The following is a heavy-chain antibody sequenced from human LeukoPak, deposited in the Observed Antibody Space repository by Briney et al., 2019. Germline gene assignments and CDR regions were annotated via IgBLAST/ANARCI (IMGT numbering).Heavy chain of an antibody. D-gene: IGHD2-2*01. CDR2: ISGSGGST. J-gene: IGHJ5*02. V-gene: IGHV3-23*01. CDR1: GFTFSSYA. CDR3: AKDHFIVVVPAAPVPSTNWFDP. Sequence: PGGSLRLSCAASGFTFSSYAMSWVRQAPGKGLEWVSAISGSGGSTYYADSVKGRFTISRDNSKNTLYLQMNSLRAEDTAVYYCAKDHFIVVVPAAPVPSTNWFDPWGQGTLVTVSS.